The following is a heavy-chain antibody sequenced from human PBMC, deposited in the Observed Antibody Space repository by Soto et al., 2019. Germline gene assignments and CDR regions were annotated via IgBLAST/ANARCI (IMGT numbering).Heavy chain of an antibody. CDR2: ITGTGAST. D-gene: IGHD5-12*01. V-gene: IGHV3-23*01. J-gene: IGHJ6*02. Sequence: GGSLRLSCAASGFSFSTHAMTWARQAPGKGLEWVSAITGTGASTYYADSVKGRFTISRDNAKNTLYLQMNSLRGEDTAVYYCAKDGREMATIPYYYGMDVWGQGTTVTVSS. CDR3: AKDGREMATIPYYYGMDV. CDR1: GFSFSTHA.